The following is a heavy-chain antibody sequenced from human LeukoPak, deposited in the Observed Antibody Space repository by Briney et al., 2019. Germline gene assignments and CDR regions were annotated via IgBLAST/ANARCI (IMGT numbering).Heavy chain of an antibody. D-gene: IGHD2-21*02. CDR2: IYYSGST. V-gene: IGHV4-39*02. CDR3: AREYCGGDCYSPLYFDY. J-gene: IGHJ4*02. CDR1: GGSIRSSSYY. Sequence: SETLSLTCTVSGGSIRSSSYYWGWIRQPPGKGLEWIGSIYYSGSTYYNPSLKSRVTISVDTSKNQFSLKLSSVTAADTDVYYCAREYCGGDCYSPLYFDYWGQGTLVTVSS.